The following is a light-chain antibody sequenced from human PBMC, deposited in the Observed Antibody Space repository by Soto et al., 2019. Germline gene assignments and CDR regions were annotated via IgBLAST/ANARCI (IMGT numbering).Light chain of an antibody. J-gene: IGLJ2*01. CDR2: EVF. CDR1: TNDIGRYNY. V-gene: IGLV2-14*01. CDR3: SSYTSSSTLVV. Sequence: QSALTQPASVSGSPGQSITISCTGSTNDIGRYNYVSWYQQHPAKAPKLLIYEVFNRPSGISNRFSGSKSDNTASLTISGLQAEDEGHYYCSSYTSSSTLVVFGGGTKLTVL.